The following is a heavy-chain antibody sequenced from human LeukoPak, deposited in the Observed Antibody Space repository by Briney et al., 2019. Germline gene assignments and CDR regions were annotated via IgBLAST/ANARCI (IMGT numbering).Heavy chain of an antibody. CDR1: GFTFSSYI. Sequence: NPGGSLRLSCAASGFTFSSYIMNWVRQAPGKGLEWVSYISSSSSNIYYADSVKGRFTISRDNAKNSLYLQMNSLRAEDTAVYYCARVRKASSGPLPDAFDIWGQGTMVTVSS. J-gene: IGHJ3*02. V-gene: IGHV3-21*05. D-gene: IGHD2-2*01. CDR2: ISSSSSNI. CDR3: ARVRKASSGPLPDAFDI.